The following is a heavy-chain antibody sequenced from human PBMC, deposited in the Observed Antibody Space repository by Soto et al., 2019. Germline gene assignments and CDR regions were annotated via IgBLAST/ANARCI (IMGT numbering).Heavy chain of an antibody. V-gene: IGHV3-23*01. CDR3: AKDWCGEPKSEVDC. D-gene: IGHD3-10*01. J-gene: IGHJ4*02. Sequence: EVQLLESGGGLVQPGGSLRPSCAASGFTFSTNAMSWVRQAPGKGLEWASAISGSGGSTYYADSDKGRFTISRDNSKITLYLQINSLRTEDTAVYCCAKDWCGEPKSEVDCWGQGTLVTVSP. CDR1: GFTFSTNA. CDR2: ISGSGGST.